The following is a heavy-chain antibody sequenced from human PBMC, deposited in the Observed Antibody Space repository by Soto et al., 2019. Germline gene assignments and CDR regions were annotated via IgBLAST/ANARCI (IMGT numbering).Heavy chain of an antibody. V-gene: IGHV1-69*05. Sequence: GASVKVSCKASGGTFSSYAISWVRQAPGQGLEWMGGIIPIFGTANYAQKFQGWVTITRDTSTSTAYMELSRLRSYDTAVYYCAREPSAAGKRGMDVWGQGTTVTVSS. J-gene: IGHJ6*02. D-gene: IGHD6-13*01. CDR2: IIPIFGTA. CDR1: GGTFSSYA. CDR3: AREPSAAGKRGMDV.